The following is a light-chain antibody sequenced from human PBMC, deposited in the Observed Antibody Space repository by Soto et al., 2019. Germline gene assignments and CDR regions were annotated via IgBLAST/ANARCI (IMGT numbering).Light chain of an antibody. J-gene: IGLJ2*01. CDR2: GNS. Sequence: QSVLTQPPSVSGAPGQRVTISCTGSSSNIGAGYDVHWYQQLPGTAPKLLIYGNSNRPSGVPDRFSGSKSGTSASLAITGLQAEDEADYDCQSYGSSLSGSNVVFGGGTKLTVL. CDR1: SSNIGAGYD. CDR3: QSYGSSLSGSNVV. V-gene: IGLV1-40*01.